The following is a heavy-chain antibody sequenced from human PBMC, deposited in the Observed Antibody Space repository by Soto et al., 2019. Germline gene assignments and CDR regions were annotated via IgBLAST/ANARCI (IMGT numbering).Heavy chain of an antibody. V-gene: IGHV4-34*01. Sequence: QVQLQQWGAGLLKPSETLSLTCAVHGGSFSGYYWSWIRQVPGEGLEWIGEINHSGSTNYNPSLKSRVTKSVDTSKNQFSLKVSSVTGADTAGYSFARGGNGWYFDLWGRGTLVTVSS. J-gene: IGHJ2*01. CDR3: ARGGNGWYFDL. CDR2: INHSGST. CDR1: GGSFSGYY.